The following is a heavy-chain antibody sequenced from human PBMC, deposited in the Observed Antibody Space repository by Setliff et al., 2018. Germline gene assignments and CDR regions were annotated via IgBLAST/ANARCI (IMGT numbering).Heavy chain of an antibody. CDR3: ARDLYDYVWGTYRYHDAFDI. CDR1: GGSISSSSYY. Sequence: SETLSLTCTVSGGSISSSSYYWGWIRQPPGKGLEWIGSIYYRGSTYYNPSLKSRVTISIDTSKNQFSLKLSFVTAADTAVYYCARDLYDYVWGTYRYHDAFDIWGQGTMVTVSS. D-gene: IGHD3-16*02. J-gene: IGHJ3*02. CDR2: IYYRGST. V-gene: IGHV4-39*07.